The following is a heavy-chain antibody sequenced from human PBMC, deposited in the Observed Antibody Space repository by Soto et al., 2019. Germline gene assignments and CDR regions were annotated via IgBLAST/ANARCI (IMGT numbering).Heavy chain of an antibody. CDR3: ARDSRYTGYDVDY. CDR1: GFTFSSYA. Sequence: VQLVESGGGVVQPGRSLRLSCAASGFTFSSYAMHWVRQAPGKGLEWVAVISYDGSNKYYPDSVKGRFTISRDNSKNTLYLQMNSLRAEDTAVYYCARDSRYTGYDVDYWGQGTLVTVSS. D-gene: IGHD5-12*01. V-gene: IGHV3-30-3*01. J-gene: IGHJ4*02. CDR2: ISYDGSNK.